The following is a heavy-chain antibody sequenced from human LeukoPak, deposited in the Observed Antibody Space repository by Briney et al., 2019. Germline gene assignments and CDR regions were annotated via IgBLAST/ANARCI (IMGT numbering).Heavy chain of an antibody. Sequence: PGGSLRLSCGASGSTFNIYAMSWVRQDPGHGLEWVSTTCNIGMPTSYAYAASVGGRFRIFGDNSKNTLYLHMYSQRGEATAVYYCGQDGSSYNFCNRGQSTLGPV. V-gene: IGHV3-23*01. D-gene: IGHD1-26*01. CDR2: TCNIGMPT. CDR1: GSTFNIYA. J-gene: IGHJ1*01. CDR3: GQDGSSYNFCN.